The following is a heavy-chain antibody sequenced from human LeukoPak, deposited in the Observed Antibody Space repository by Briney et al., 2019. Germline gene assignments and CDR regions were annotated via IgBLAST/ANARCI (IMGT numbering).Heavy chain of an antibody. D-gene: IGHD2-2*01. V-gene: IGHV1-69*05. J-gene: IGHJ5*02. CDR1: GYTFTSYY. CDR2: IIPIFGTA. Sequence: GASVKVSCKASGYTFTSYYMHWVRQAPGQGLEWMGGIIPIFGTANYAQKFQGRVTITTDESTSTAYMELSSLRSEDTAVYYCARDRRDVVVPAAIPAWFDPWGQGTLVTVSS. CDR3: ARDRRDVVVPAAIPAWFDP.